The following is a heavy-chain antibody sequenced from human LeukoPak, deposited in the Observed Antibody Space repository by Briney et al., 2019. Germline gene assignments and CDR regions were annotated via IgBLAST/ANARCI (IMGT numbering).Heavy chain of an antibody. Sequence: GGSLRLSCTASGFTFDDYAMHWVRQAPGKGLEGVSGISWNSGSIGYADSVKDRFIISRDNAKISLYLQMNGLRTEDTALYYCAKGGDLTTVRGFDYWGQGTLVTVSS. J-gene: IGHJ4*02. CDR1: GFTFDDYA. CDR3: AKGGDLTTVRGFDY. V-gene: IGHV3-9*01. D-gene: IGHD3-10*01. CDR2: ISWNSGSI.